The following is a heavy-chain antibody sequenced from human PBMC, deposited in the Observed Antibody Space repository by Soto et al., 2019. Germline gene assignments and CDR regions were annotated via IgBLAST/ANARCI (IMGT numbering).Heavy chain of an antibody. J-gene: IGHJ4*01. CDR1: FVPLPNYY. CDR3: ASIPAPDHFHH. CDR2: IYYTGIT. V-gene: IGHV4-59*01. Sequence: LETLSLTCTVPFVPLPNYYWTCMRQPPRKGLEWIGYIYYTGITHYNPSLKNRVTITVDTSRDQFSLKLSSVSAADTAVYYCASIPAPDHFHHCGHGTPVTVSS. D-gene: IGHD2-21*01.